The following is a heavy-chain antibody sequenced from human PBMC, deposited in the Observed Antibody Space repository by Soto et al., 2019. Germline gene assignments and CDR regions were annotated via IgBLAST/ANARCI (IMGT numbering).Heavy chain of an antibody. CDR3: ARGGSPSMVRGVIYYYYGMDV. CDR1: GGTFSSYA. V-gene: IGHV1-69*13. D-gene: IGHD3-10*01. Sequence: ASVKVSCKASGGTFSSYAISWVRQAPGQGLEWMGGIIPIFGTANYAQKFQGRVTITADESTSTAYMELSSLRSEDTAVYYCARGGSPSMVRGVIYYYYGMDVWGQGTTVTVS. J-gene: IGHJ6*02. CDR2: IIPIFGTA.